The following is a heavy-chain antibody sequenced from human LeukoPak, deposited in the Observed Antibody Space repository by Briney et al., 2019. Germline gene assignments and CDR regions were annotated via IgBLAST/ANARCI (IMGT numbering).Heavy chain of an antibody. D-gene: IGHD6-13*01. CDR3: ARGPDSSSWYGGWFDP. CDR2: IYYSGST. CDR1: GGSISSYY. Sequence: SGTLSLTCTVSGGSISSYYWSWIRQPPGKGLEWIGYIYYSGSTNYNPSLKSRVTISVDTSKNQFSLKLSSVTAADTAVYYCARGPDSSSWYGGWFDPWGQGTLVTVSS. J-gene: IGHJ5*02. V-gene: IGHV4-59*01.